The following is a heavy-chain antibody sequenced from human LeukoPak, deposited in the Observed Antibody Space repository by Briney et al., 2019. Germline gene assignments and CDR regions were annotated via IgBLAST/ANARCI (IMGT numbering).Heavy chain of an antibody. J-gene: IGHJ4*02. D-gene: IGHD3-22*01. Sequence: ASVNVSCKASGGTFSSYAISWVRQAPGQGLEWMGGIIPIFGTANYAQKFQGRVTITADESTSTAYMELSSLRSEDTAVYYCARDLGDSSGYYGYWGQGTLVTVSS. V-gene: IGHV1-69*13. CDR2: IIPIFGTA. CDR1: GGTFSSYA. CDR3: ARDLGDSSGYYGY.